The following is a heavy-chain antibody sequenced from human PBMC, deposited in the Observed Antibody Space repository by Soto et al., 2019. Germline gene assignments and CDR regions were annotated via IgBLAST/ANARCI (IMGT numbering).Heavy chain of an antibody. CDR2: TYYRSKWYN. J-gene: IGHJ6*03. D-gene: IGHD1-7*01. V-gene: IGHV6-1*01. CDR3: ARDRWNYENPYYYYYMDV. CDR1: GASVSSNSAA. Sequence: SQTRSLTCAISGASVSSNSAAWNWIRQSPSRGPEWLGRTYYRSKWYNDYAVSVKSRITINPDTSKNQFSLQLNSVTPEDTAVYYCARDRWNYENPYYYYYMDVWGKGTTVTVSS.